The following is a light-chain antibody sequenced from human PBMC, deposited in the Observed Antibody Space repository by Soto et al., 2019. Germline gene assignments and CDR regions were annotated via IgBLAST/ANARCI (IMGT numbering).Light chain of an antibody. J-gene: IGLJ2*01. V-gene: IGLV2-14*01. Sequence: QSALTQPASVSGSPGQSITISCTGTSSDVGGYNYVSWYQQHPGKAPKLMIYDVSNRPSGVSNRFSGSKSGNTASLTISGLQAEDGADYSCSSYTSSTSVIFGGGTKLTVL. CDR2: DVS. CDR3: SSYTSSTSVI. CDR1: SSDVGGYNY.